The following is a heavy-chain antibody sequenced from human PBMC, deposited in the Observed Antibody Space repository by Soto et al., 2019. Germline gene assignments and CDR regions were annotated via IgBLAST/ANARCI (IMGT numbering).Heavy chain of an antibody. V-gene: IGHV3-48*03. CDR1: GFVITNYE. CDR3: ARDPGTVGSTDAFDI. Sequence: XVSLRPSCADHGFVITNYEMNWIRQAPGKGLEWVSYIGRSGSPIYYTDFVKGRFTISRDSAKNSLFLQMDSLRAEDTALYYCARDPGTVGSTDAFDIWGQGTMVTVSS. J-gene: IGHJ3*02. CDR2: IGRSGSPI. D-gene: IGHD1-26*01.